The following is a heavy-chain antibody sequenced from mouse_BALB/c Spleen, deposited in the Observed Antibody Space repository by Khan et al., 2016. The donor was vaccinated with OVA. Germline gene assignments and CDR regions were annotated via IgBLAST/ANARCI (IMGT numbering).Heavy chain of an antibody. CDR1: GYTFTTYW. CDR3: TRDRIDY. V-gene: IGHV1-7*01. Sequence: QVQLKQSGAELAKPGASLKMSCTASGYTFTTYWMHWVKQRPGQGLEWIGYINPTSGYTDYNDKFKDRATLSADKSSSTAYMQLNSLTSEDSAVYYCTRDRIDYWGQGTTLTVSS. CDR2: INPTSGYT. J-gene: IGHJ2*01.